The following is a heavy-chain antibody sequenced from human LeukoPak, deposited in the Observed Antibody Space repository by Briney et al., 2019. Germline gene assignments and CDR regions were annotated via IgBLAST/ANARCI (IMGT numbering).Heavy chain of an antibody. D-gene: IGHD6-19*01. J-gene: IGHJ6*03. CDR1: AFTFSTYK. V-gene: IGHV3-74*01. Sequence: PGGSLRLSCAASAFTFSTYKMHWVRQAPGKGLVWVSRISSDGSSTIYADSVRGRFTISSDNAKNTVYLEMSGLRAEDTAVYYCVRGVVGHSSGRRIYYYYMDVWGKGTTVTVSS. CDR3: VRGVVGHSSGRRIYYYYMDV. CDR2: ISSDGSST.